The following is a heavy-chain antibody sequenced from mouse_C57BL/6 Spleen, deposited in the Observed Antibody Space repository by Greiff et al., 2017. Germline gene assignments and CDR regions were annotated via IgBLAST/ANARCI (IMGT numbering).Heavy chain of an antibody. CDR1: GYTFTSYW. CDR3: ARWGNYYLDY. V-gene: IGHV1-61*01. J-gene: IGHJ2*01. CDR2: IYPSDSET. Sequence: QVQLQQPGAELVRPGSSVKLSCKASGYTFTSYWMDWVKQRPGQGLEWIGNIYPSDSETHYNQKFKDKATLTVDKSSSTAYMQLSSLTSEDSAVYYCARWGNYYLDYWGQGTTLTVSS. D-gene: IGHD2-1*01.